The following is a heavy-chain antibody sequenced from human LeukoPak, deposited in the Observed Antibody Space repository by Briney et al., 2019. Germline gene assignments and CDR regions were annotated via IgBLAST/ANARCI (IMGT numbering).Heavy chain of an antibody. CDR3: ARDLAGFGGYSYGMVDY. CDR2: TYYRSKWYN. Sequence: SQTLSLTCAISGDSVSSNSAAWNWIRQSPSRGLEWLGRTYYRSKWYNDYAVSVKSRITINPDTSKNQFSLQLNSVTPEDTAAYFRARDLAGFGGYSYGMVDYWGQGTLVTVTS. D-gene: IGHD5-18*01. V-gene: IGHV6-1*01. CDR1: GDSVSSNSAA. J-gene: IGHJ4*02.